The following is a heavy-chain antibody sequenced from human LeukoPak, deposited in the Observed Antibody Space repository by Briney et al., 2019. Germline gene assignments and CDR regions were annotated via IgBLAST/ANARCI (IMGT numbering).Heavy chain of an antibody. CDR3: ARCRYSTIFGVFIINHDAFDI. D-gene: IGHD3-3*01. V-gene: IGHV4-34*01. Sequence: SETLSLTCAVYGGSFSGYYWSWIRQPPGKGLEWIGEINHSRGTNYNQSLNSRVTITVDTSKNQFSLKLSSVAAADTAVYYCARCRYSTIFGVFIINHDAFDIWGQGTMVTVSS. CDR2: INHSRGT. J-gene: IGHJ3*02. CDR1: GGSFSGYY.